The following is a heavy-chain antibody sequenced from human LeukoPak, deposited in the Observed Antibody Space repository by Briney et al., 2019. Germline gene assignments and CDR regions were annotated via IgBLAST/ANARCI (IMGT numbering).Heavy chain of an antibody. CDR2: LTDSGGST. CDR3: ARRKGDCRTTSCTDS. D-gene: IGHD2-2*01. J-gene: IGHJ4*02. CDR1: GVTFSSYS. V-gene: IGHV3-23*01. Sequence: ESLSLSCAASGVTFSSYSMCWVRQAPGKGLEWVSSLTDSGGSTYYTYPERGRFTIYRDNSRNTLYLQMESLGGEDTVICSCARRKGDCRTTSCTDSWGLGTLVTVSS.